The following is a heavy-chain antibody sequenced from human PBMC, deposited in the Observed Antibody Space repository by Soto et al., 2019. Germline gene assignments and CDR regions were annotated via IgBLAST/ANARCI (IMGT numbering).Heavy chain of an antibody. CDR1: GFTFSTYS. CDR3: ARDNGMAGSFDP. Sequence: EMQLVESGGGLVQAGGSLRLSCAASGFTFSTYSMNWVRQAPGKGLEWVSYISFSTTTIYYADSVKGRFTISRDNAKNLLYLQMNSLRDEDTSVYYCARDNGMAGSFDPWGQGTLVTVSS. V-gene: IGHV3-48*02. J-gene: IGHJ5*02. CDR2: ISFSTTTI. D-gene: IGHD2-8*01.